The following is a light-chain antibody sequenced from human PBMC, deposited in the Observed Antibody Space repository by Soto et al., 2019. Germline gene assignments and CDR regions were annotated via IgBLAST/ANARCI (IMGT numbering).Light chain of an antibody. CDR3: QKFGNSPYT. CDR1: QSVRSSE. J-gene: IGKJ2*01. V-gene: IGKV3-20*01. CDR2: GES. Sequence: EIVLTQSPDTLSLSPGESATLSCRASQSVRSSELAWYQQKPGQVPRLLIYGESSRVTGIPDRFSGSGSGADFTLTISRLETEDIAVYYCQKFGNSPYTFGQGTKLEIK.